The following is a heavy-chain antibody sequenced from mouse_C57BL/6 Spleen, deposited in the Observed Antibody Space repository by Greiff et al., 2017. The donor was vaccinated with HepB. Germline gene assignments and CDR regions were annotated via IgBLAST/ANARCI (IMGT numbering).Heavy chain of an antibody. D-gene: IGHD2-1*01. Sequence: QVQLQQSGAELVKPGASVKLSCKASGYTFTSYWMQWVKQRPGQGLEWIGEIDPSDSYTNYNQKFKGKATLTVDTSSSTAYMQLSSLTSEDSAVYYCARRSYGNYYDYWGQGTTLTVSS. CDR2: IDPSDSYT. CDR1: GYTFTSYW. V-gene: IGHV1-50*01. J-gene: IGHJ2*01. CDR3: ARRSYGNYYDY.